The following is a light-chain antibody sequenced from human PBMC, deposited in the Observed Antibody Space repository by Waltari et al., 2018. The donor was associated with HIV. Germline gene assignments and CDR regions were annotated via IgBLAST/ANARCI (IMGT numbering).Light chain of an antibody. CDR1: QTVSSN. Sequence: IVMTQSSDTLSVSPGERATLSCRASQTVSSNLAWYQQRPGQAPRLLIYGASTRAPGIPARFSGSGSGTEFSLTISGLQSEDFALYYCQQYNNWPFTFGPGTRVDLK. CDR2: GAS. CDR3: QQYNNWPFT. J-gene: IGKJ3*01. V-gene: IGKV3-15*01.